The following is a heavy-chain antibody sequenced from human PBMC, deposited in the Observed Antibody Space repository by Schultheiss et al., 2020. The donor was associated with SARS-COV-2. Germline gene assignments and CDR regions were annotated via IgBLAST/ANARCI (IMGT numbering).Heavy chain of an antibody. CDR1: GYTFTSYY. CDR2: INPNSGGT. CDR3: ASEDSSGYRANDY. J-gene: IGHJ4*02. D-gene: IGHD3-22*01. Sequence: ASVKVSCKASGYTFTSYYMHWVRQAPGQGLEWMGWINPNSGGTNYAQKFQGRVTITADKSTSTAYMELSSLRSEDTAVYYCASEDSSGYRANDYWGQGTLVTVSS. V-gene: IGHV1-2*02.